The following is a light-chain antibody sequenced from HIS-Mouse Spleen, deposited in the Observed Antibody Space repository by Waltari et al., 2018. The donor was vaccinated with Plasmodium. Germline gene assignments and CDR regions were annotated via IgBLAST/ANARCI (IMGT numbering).Light chain of an antibody. CDR3: SSYTSSSTLNYV. CDR2: DVS. Sequence: QSALTQPASVSGSPGQSITISCTGTSSDVGGYNYVSWYQQHPGKAPKLMIYDVSNRPSVVSNRFSGSKSGNTASLTISGLQAEDEADYYCSSYTSSSTLNYVFGTWTKVTVL. CDR1: SSDVGGYNY. V-gene: IGLV2-14*03. J-gene: IGLJ1*01.